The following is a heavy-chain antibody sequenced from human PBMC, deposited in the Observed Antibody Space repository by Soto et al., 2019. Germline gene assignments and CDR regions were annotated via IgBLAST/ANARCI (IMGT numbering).Heavy chain of an antibody. CDR2: IIPIFGTA. V-gene: IGHV1-69*01. J-gene: IGHJ5*02. CDR1: GGTFSSHA. D-gene: IGHD2-8*01. CDR3: AILTPIPPTPSLSNWFDP. Sequence: QVQLVQSGAEVKKPGSSVKVSCKASGGTFSSHAISWVRQAPGQGLEWMGGIIPIFGTANYAQKFQGRVTITADESTSTAYMELSSLRSEDTAVYYCAILTPIPPTPSLSNWFDPWGQGTLVTVSS.